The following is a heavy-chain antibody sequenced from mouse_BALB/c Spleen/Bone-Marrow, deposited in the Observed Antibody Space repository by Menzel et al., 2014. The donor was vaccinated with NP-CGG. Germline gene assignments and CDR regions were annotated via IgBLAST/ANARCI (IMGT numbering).Heavy chain of an antibody. CDR2: INPGSGGT. CDR1: GYAFTNYL. Sequence: QVQLQQSGAELVRPGTSVKVSCKASGYAFTNYLIEWVKQRPGQGLEWIGVINPGSGGTNYNEKFKGKATLTADKSSSXAYMQLSSLTSDDSAVYFCARSGYGNYFYAMDYWGQGTSVTVSS. CDR3: ARSGYGNYFYAMDY. J-gene: IGHJ4*01. V-gene: IGHV1-54*01. D-gene: IGHD2-10*02.